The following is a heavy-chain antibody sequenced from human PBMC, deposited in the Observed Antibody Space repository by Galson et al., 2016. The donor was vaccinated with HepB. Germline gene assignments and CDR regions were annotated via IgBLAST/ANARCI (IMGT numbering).Heavy chain of an antibody. Sequence: SLRLSCAASGFTVSNNNMNWVRQAPGKGLEWVSVIYSGGRTDNADSVKGRFTISRDTSKNTLFLQMNNLRGEDTAVYYCAKDGLQFSGSWGQGAVVTVSS. CDR2: IYSGGRT. CDR3: AKDGLQFSGS. CDR1: GFTVSNNN. D-gene: IGHD5-24*01. J-gene: IGHJ4*02. V-gene: IGHV3-53*01.